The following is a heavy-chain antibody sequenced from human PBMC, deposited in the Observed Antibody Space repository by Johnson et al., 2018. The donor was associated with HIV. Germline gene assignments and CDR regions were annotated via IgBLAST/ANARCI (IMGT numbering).Heavy chain of an antibody. J-gene: IGHJ3*02. CDR3: AREGRRDAFDI. V-gene: IGHV3-30-3*01. Sequence: QVQLVESGGGVVQPGRSLRLSCAASGFNFSNYAMHWVRQAPGKGLEWVAVISYDGSNKYYADSVKGRFTISRDNSKNTLYLQMNSLRAEYTAVYYCAREGRRDAFDIWGQGTMVTVSS. CDR1: GFNFSNYA. CDR2: ISYDGSNK.